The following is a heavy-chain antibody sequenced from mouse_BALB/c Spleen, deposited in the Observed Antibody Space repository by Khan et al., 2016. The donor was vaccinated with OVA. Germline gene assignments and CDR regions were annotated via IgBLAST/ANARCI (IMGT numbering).Heavy chain of an antibody. V-gene: IGHV3-2*02. CDR3: ARGNDYRYAKNY. J-gene: IGHJ4*01. Sequence: EVQLQEPGPGLVKPSQSLPLPCTVTGHSITSNYAWNWPRQFTGNKLERMGYISQGGSINYNPCLKSRISITRDTSNTQFFLKSNSVTTEDTATYYCARGNDYRYAKNYRGQQTSITSST. CDR1: GHSITSNYA. CDR2: ISQGGSI. D-gene: IGHD2-13*01.